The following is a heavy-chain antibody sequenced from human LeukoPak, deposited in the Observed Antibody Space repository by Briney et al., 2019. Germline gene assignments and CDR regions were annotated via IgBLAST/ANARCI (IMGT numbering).Heavy chain of an antibody. V-gene: IGHV4-4*02. Sequence: SETLSLTCAVSGGSISRSNWWSWVRQSPGKGLEWIGEIYDNGSTNYNPSLKSRVTISVDTSKNQFSLKLSSVTAADTAVYYCARISGSYQEYYFDYWGQGTLVTVSS. D-gene: IGHD1-26*01. J-gene: IGHJ4*02. CDR1: GGSISRSNW. CDR3: ARISGSYQEYYFDY. CDR2: IYDNGST.